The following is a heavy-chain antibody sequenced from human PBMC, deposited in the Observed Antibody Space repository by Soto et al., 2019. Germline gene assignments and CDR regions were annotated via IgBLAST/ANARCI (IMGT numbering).Heavy chain of an antibody. D-gene: IGHD2-8*01. J-gene: IGHJ5*02. CDR3: ARSRKDCTNGVCPASPRRVANWYDP. CDR1: GGSISSGGYY. CDR2: IYYSGST. V-gene: IGHV4-31*03. Sequence: SETLSLTCTFSGGSISSGGYYWSWIRQHPGKGLEWIGYIYYSGSTYYNPSLKSRVTISVDTSKNQFSLKLSSVTAADTAVYYCARSRKDCTNGVCPASPRRVANWYDPWGQGTLVTVSS.